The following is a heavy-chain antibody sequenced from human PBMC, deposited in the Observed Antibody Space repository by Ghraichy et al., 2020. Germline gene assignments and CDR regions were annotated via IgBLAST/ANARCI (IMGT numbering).Heavy chain of an antibody. CDR2: IYYTGST. CDR3: ARGAFFDS. V-gene: IGHV4-31*03. Sequence: LRLSCTVSGVSLSSGGYYWNWIRQLPGKGPEWIGYIYYTGSTYSNPSLKSRVTISLETSKNQFSLHLTSVTAADTAVYFCARGAFFDSWGQGTPVTVSS. J-gene: IGHJ4*02. CDR1: GVSLSSGGYY.